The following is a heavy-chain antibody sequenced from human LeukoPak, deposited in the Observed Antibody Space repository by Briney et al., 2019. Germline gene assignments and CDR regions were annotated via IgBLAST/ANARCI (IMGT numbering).Heavy chain of an antibody. V-gene: IGHV3-53*01. D-gene: IGHD6-19*01. Sequence: GGSLRLSCAASGLTVGFKCMSWVRQAPGKGLEWVSIIYSGGSSYYADSVKGRFTISRDNSKNTLYLQMNSLRAEDTAVYYCAKDARIAVAGTLFDYWGQGTLVTVSS. CDR3: AKDARIAVAGTLFDY. J-gene: IGHJ4*02. CDR1: GLTVGFKC. CDR2: IYSGGSS.